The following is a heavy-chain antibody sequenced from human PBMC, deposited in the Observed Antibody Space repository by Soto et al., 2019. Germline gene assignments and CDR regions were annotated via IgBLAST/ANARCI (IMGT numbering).Heavy chain of an antibody. J-gene: IGHJ4*02. CDR1: GLSVSNNY. CDR2: LYSGGST. CDR3: ARGIVMTGTWDYFDY. D-gene: IGHD6-19*01. Sequence: EVPLVESGGGLVQPGGSLRLSCVASGLSVSNNYMNWVRQAPGRGLEWVSVLYSGGSTYYADPVKGRFTISRDNSKNTLYLQMNSLRAEDTAVYYCARGIVMTGTWDYFDYWGQGTLVTVSS. V-gene: IGHV3-66*01.